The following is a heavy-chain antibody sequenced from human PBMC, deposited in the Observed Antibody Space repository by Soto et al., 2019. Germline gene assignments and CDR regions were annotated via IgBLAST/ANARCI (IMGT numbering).Heavy chain of an antibody. CDR3: ARQIYDSDTGPNFQYYFDS. J-gene: IGHJ4*02. D-gene: IGHD3-22*01. Sequence: GESLKISCKGSGYSFAGYWITWVRQKPGKGLEWMGRIDPSDSQTYYSPSFRGHVTTSVTKSITTVFLQWSSLRASDTAMYYCARQIYDSDTGPNFQYYFDSWCQGTPVTVS. CDR2: IDPSDSQT. V-gene: IGHV5-10-1*01. CDR1: GYSFAGYW.